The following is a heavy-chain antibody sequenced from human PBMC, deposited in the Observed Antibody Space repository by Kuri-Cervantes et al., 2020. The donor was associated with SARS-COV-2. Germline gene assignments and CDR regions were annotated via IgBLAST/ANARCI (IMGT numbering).Heavy chain of an antibody. V-gene: IGHV3-48*01. CDR3: ARDPHITLIRGAYFDL. CDR2: ISSGSSTI. CDR1: GFTFSTYS. J-gene: IGHJ2*01. Sequence: GESLKISCAASGFTFSTYSMNWVRQAPGKGLEWVSYISSGSSTIYYADSVKGRFTISRDNARNSLYLRMNSLRAEDTAVYYCARDPHITLIRGAYFDLWGRGTLVTVSS. D-gene: IGHD3-10*01.